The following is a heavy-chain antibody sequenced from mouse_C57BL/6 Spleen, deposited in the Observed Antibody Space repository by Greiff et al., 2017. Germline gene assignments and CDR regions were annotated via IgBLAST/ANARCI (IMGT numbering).Heavy chain of an antibody. CDR2: ISYSGST. J-gene: IGHJ1*03. V-gene: IGHV3-8*01. Sequence: DVMLVESGPGLAKPSQTLSLTCSVTGYSITSDYWNWIRKFPGNKLEYMGYISYSGSTYYNPSLKSRISITRDTSKNQYYLQLNSVTTEDTATYYCARSLVATRGWYFDVWGTGTTVTVSS. D-gene: IGHD1-1*01. CDR1: GYSITSDY. CDR3: ARSLVATRGWYFDV.